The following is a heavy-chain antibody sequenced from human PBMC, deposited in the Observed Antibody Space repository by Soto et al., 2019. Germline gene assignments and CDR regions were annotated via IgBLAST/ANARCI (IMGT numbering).Heavy chain of an antibody. V-gene: IGHV3-48*01. CDR1: GFSFSSYS. Sequence: EVQLVESGGTLVQPGESLRLSCVASGFSFSSYSMNWVRQAPGKGLEWVSYISHSSSVIYYADSVKGRFTISRDNAKNSLYLYMNSLRAEDTAVYYCARVAMAAGGSGCWGQGSLVTVSS. CDR3: ARVAMAAGGSGC. CDR2: ISHSSSVI. J-gene: IGHJ4*02. D-gene: IGHD2-8*01.